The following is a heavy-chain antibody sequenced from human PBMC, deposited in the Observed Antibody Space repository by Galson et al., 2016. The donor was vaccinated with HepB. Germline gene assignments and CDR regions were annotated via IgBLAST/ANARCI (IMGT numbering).Heavy chain of an antibody. D-gene: IGHD2-8*01. J-gene: IGHJ6*02. Sequence: SVKVSCKASGYTFTNYYIHWVRQAPGQGLEWVGDINPSGTSTSYAQKFQGRVTVSRDTSTSTVYMELSSLRSEDTAVYYCARDLYSGSSGQEGMDIWGQGTRVTVAS. V-gene: IGHV1-46*01. CDR1: GYTFTNYY. CDR2: INPSGTST. CDR3: ARDLYSGSSGQEGMDI.